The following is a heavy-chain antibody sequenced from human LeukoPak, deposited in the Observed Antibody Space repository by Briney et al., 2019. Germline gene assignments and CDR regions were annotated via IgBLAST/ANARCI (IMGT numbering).Heavy chain of an antibody. CDR3: ARDLTGDNDY. CDR1: GGSISSYY. Sequence: SETLSLTCTVSGGSISSYYWSWIRQPPGKVLEWIGYIYYSGSTNYNPSLKSRVTISVDTSKNQFSLKLSSVTAADTAVYYCARDLTGDNDYWGQGTLVTVSS. CDR2: IYYSGST. D-gene: IGHD7-27*01. V-gene: IGHV4-59*01. J-gene: IGHJ4*02.